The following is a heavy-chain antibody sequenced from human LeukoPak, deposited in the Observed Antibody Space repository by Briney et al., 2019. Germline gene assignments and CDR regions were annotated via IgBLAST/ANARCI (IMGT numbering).Heavy chain of an antibody. Sequence: ASVKVSCKASGGTFSSYAISWARQAPGQGLEWMGGIIPIFGTANYAQKFQGRVTITADKSTSTAYMELSSLRSEDTAVYYCARAGRGYSYGFDHDYMDVWGKGTTVTVSS. CDR1: GGTFSSYA. V-gene: IGHV1-69*06. CDR3: ARAGRGYSYGFDHDYMDV. D-gene: IGHD5-18*01. J-gene: IGHJ6*03. CDR2: IIPIFGTA.